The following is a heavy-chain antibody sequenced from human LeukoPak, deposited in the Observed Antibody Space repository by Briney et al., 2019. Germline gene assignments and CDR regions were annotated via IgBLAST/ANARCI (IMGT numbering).Heavy chain of an antibody. J-gene: IGHJ4*02. CDR3: AVGGYSYGYVDY. CDR2: IIPIFGIA. D-gene: IGHD5-18*01. Sequence: SVKVSCKASGGTFSSYAISWVRQAPGQGLEWMGRIIPIFGIANYAQKFQGRVTITADKSTSTAHMELSSLRSEDTAVYYCAVGGYSYGYVDYWGQGTLVTVSS. V-gene: IGHV1-69*04. CDR1: GGTFSSYA.